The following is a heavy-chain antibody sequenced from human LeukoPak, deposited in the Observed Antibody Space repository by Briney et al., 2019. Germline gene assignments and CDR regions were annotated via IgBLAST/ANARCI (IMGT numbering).Heavy chain of an antibody. D-gene: IGHD3-22*01. CDR3: ARGRAYDYVSSPPGAFADY. V-gene: IGHV4-31*03. Sequence: SETLSLTCTVSGVSISSGGYYWSWIRQHPGKGLEWIGHINYSGNTYYSPSLRSRGTISLDRSKNQFSLKLSSVTAADTAVYYCARGRAYDYVSSPPGAFADYWGQGALVTVTS. CDR2: INYSGNT. CDR1: GVSISSGGYY. J-gene: IGHJ4*02.